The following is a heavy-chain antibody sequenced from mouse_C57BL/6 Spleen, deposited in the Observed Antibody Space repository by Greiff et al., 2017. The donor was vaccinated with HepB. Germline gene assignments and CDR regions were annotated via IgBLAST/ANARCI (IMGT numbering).Heavy chain of an antibody. D-gene: IGHD4-1*01. V-gene: IGHV5-6*01. J-gene: IGHJ3*01. CDR1: GFTFSSYG. CDR2: ISSGGSYT. CDR3: ARLTGSFAY. Sequence: EVKLVESGGDLVKPGGSLKLSCAASGFTFSSYGMSWVRQTPDKRLEWVATISSGGSYTYYPDSVKGRFTISRDNAKNTLYLQMSSLKSDDTAMYYCARLTGSFAYWGQGTLVTVSA.